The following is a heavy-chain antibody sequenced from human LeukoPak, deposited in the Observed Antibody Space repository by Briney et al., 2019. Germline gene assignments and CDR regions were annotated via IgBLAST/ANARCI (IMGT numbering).Heavy chain of an antibody. Sequence: PGGSLRLSCAASGFTFSSYWMSLVRQAPGKGLEWVANIKQDGSEKYYVDSVKGRFTISRDNAKNSLYLQMNSLRAEDTAVYYCARAWVYHAFDIWGQGTMVTVSS. CDR3: ARAWVYHAFDI. CDR2: IKQDGSEK. D-gene: IGHD5/OR15-5a*01. CDR1: GFTFSSYW. V-gene: IGHV3-7*01. J-gene: IGHJ3*02.